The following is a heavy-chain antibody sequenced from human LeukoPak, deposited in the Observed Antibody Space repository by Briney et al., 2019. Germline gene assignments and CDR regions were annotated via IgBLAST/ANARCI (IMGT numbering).Heavy chain of an antibody. V-gene: IGHV3-23*01. Sequence: GGSLTLLCTLSSYPFRRCPMIGAPRAPGKAVEGVSYFCCRCGSTYYPDSVKGRLTLSRDNSNNALSLQKHERRGEDSAVYFLGTRRRGAMNYWGQGTLVTVSS. D-gene: IGHD3-10*01. CDR2: FCCRCGST. CDR1: SYPFRRCP. CDR3: GTRRRGAMNY. J-gene: IGHJ4*02.